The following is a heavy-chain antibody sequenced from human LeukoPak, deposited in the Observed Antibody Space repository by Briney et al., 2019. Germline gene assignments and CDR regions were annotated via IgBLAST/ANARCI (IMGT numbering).Heavy chain of an antibody. CDR1: GGSISSGGYY. CDR3: ARAGGYYDSSGYPYYFDY. J-gene: IGHJ4*02. V-gene: IGHV4-31*03. CDR2: IYYSGST. D-gene: IGHD3-22*01. Sequence: SQTLSLTCTVSGGSISSGGYYWSWIRQHPGKGLEWIGYIYYSGSTYYNPSLKSRVTISVDTSKNQFSLKLSSVTAADTAVYYCARAGGYYDSSGYPYYFDYWGQGTLVTVSS.